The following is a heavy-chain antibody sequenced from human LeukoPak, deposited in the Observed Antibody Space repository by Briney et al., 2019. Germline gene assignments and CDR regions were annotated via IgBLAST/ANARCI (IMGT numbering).Heavy chain of an antibody. CDR1: GFTVITND. D-gene: IGHD1-14*01. CDR3: ARGVEPLAANTLAY. Sequence: PGGSLSLSCAASGFTVITNDMTWVRQAARTGREWVSVLYSDGNTKYADSVQGRFTISRDNSKNPLYLEMNSLSPDDTAVYYWARGVEPLAANTLAYWGQGTLVTVSS. V-gene: IGHV3-53*01. CDR2: LYSDGNT. J-gene: IGHJ4*02.